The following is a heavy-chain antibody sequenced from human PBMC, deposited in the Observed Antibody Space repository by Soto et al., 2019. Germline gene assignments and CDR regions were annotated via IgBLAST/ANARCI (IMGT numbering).Heavy chain of an antibody. J-gene: IGHJ4*02. V-gene: IGHV3-74*01. D-gene: IGHD2-15*01. Sequence: EVPLVLYGGGLVQPGGSLRLSCAASGFSINRYCMHWVRQAPGKVLEGVSRINSDGGSRGYADSVKGRFTISRENRRHKLYLPMNSLRVYDTAVYYCGTGVLAGNWGLGTLVTVSS. CDR2: INSDGGSR. CDR3: GTGVLAGN. CDR1: GFSINRYC.